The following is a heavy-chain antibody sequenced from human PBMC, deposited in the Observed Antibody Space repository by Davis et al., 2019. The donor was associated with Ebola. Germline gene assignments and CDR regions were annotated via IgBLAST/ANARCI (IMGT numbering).Heavy chain of an antibody. Sequence: GESLKISCKGSGYSFTSYWIAWVRQMPGKGLEWMGIIYTGDSDTRYSPSFQGQVTISADKSISTAYLQWSSLKASDTAMYYCARQSAAGYYYYYGMDVWGQGTTVTVSS. CDR3: ARQSAAGYYYYYGMDV. CDR2: IYTGDSDT. D-gene: IGHD6-13*01. J-gene: IGHJ6*02. V-gene: IGHV5-51*01. CDR1: GYSFTSYW.